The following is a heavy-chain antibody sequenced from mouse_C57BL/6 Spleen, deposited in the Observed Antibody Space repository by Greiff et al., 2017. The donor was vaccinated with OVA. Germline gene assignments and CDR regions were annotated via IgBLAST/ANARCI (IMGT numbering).Heavy chain of an antibody. J-gene: IGHJ1*03. Sequence: VKLQQPGAELVRPGSSVKLSCKASGYTFTSYWMHWVKQRPIQGLEWIGNIDPSDSETHYNQKFKDKATLTVDKSSSTAYMQLSSLTSEDSAVYYCARRVVATDWYFDVWGTGTTVTVSS. CDR3: ARRVVATDWYFDV. CDR2: IDPSDSET. D-gene: IGHD1-1*01. V-gene: IGHV1-52*01. CDR1: GYTFTSYW.